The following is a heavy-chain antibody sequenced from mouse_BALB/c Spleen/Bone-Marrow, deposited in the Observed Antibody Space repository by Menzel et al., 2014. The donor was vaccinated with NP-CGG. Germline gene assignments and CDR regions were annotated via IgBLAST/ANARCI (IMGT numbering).Heavy chain of an antibody. CDR1: GFNVKDTY. CDR3: AYYRYDEGGFVF. CDR2: IDPANGNT. J-gene: IGHJ3*01. D-gene: IGHD2-14*01. V-gene: IGHV14-3*02. Sequence: EVQLQQSGAELEKPGASVKLSCTASGFNVKDTYMHWVKQRPEQGLEWIVGIDPANGNTKYDPKFQGKATITADTSSNTAYLQLSSLTSEDTAVYYCAYYRYDEGGFVFWGQGTLVTVSA.